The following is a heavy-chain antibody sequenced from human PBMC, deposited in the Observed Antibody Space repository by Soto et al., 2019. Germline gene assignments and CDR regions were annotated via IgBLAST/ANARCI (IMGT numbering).Heavy chain of an antibody. D-gene: IGHD1-26*01. Sequence: QVQLVESGGGMVQPGRSLRLSCAASGFTFSTYGMHWVRQAPGMGLEWVAVIWYDGSHKDYADSVKGRFTISRDNSKNPLYLQMNSLRVEDTAVYYCARAVGPFDYWGQGTLVTVSS. CDR1: GFTFSTYG. CDR2: IWYDGSHK. CDR3: ARAVGPFDY. V-gene: IGHV3-33*01. J-gene: IGHJ4*02.